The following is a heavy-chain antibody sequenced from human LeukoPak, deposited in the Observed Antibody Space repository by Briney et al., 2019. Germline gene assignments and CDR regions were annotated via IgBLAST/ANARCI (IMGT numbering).Heavy chain of an antibody. Sequence: SETLSFTCTVSGDSVNDYYWNWIRQPPGKGLEWIGYIYYSGSTDYNPSLKSRVAMSVDTSKNQFSLKLNPVTAADTAVYYCARGGARGSSAFDVWGQGTMVIVSA. V-gene: IGHV4-59*02. J-gene: IGHJ3*01. CDR2: IYYSGST. CDR3: ARGGARGSSAFDV. CDR1: GDSVNDYY. D-gene: IGHD3-10*01.